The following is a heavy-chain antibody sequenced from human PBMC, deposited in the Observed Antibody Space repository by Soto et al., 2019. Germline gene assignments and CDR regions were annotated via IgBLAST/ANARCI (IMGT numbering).Heavy chain of an antibody. J-gene: IGHJ4*02. Sequence: VKVSCKASGGTFSSYAISWVRQAPGQGLEWMGGIIPIFGTANYAQKFQGRVTITADESTSTAYMELSSLRSEDTAVYYCARVRYSYGYYLDYWGQGTLVTVSS. V-gene: IGHV1-69*13. CDR2: IIPIFGTA. CDR1: GGTFSSYA. D-gene: IGHD5-18*01. CDR3: ARVRYSYGYYLDY.